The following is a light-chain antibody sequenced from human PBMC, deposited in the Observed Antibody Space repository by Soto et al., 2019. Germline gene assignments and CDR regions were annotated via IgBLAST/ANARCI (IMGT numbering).Light chain of an antibody. J-gene: IGKJ4*01. CDR3: QQRSNWPLT. CDR1: QTVSSY. V-gene: IGKV3-11*01. CDR2: DAS. Sequence: EIVLTQCPATLSLSPGQRATLSCRASQTVSSYLAWYQQKPGQAPRLLIYDASNRATGIPARSSGSGSGTDFTLTISSLEPEDFAVYYCQQRSNWPLTFGGGTKVDIK.